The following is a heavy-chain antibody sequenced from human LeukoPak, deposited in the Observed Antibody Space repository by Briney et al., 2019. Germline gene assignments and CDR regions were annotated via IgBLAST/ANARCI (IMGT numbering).Heavy chain of an antibody. D-gene: IGHD3-22*01. CDR1: GGPISSYY. CDR3: ARDLAYYYDRSGYYFRDY. V-gene: IGHV4-59*01. Sequence: SETLSLTCTVSGGPISSYYWSWIRQPPGKGLEWIGYIYYSGSTNYNPSLKSRVTISVDTSENQFSLKLSSVTAADTAVYYCARDLAYYYDRSGYYFRDYWGQGTMVTVSS. CDR2: IYYSGST. J-gene: IGHJ4*02.